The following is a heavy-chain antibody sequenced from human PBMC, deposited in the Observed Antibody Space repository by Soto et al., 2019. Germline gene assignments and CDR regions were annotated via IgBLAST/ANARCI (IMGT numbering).Heavy chain of an antibody. CDR2: TYYRSKWYN. D-gene: IGHD2-21*02. CDR1: GDSVSSNSAA. CDR3: ARGTDTDSKLYYYGMDV. J-gene: IGHJ6*02. Sequence: LSQTLSLTCAISGDSVSSNSAAWNWIRQSPSRGLEWLGRTYYRSKWYNDYAVSVKSRITINPDTSKNQFSLQLNSVTPEDTAVYYCARGTDTDSKLYYYGMDVWGQGTTVTVSS. V-gene: IGHV6-1*01.